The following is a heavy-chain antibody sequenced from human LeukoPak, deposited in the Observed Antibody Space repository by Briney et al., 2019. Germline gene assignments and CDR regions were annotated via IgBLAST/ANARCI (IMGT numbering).Heavy chain of an antibody. V-gene: IGHV1-46*01. CDR1: GYTFTIYY. CDR3: ARDRYCTNGVCYYGMDV. CDR2: INPSGGST. Sequence: ASVKVSCKESGYTFTIYYIHWVRQAPGQGLERMGIINPSGGSTNYAQKFQGRVTITADESTSTAYMELSSLRSEDTAVYYCARDRYCTNGVCYYGMDVWGQGTTVTVSS. J-gene: IGHJ6*02. D-gene: IGHD2-8*01.